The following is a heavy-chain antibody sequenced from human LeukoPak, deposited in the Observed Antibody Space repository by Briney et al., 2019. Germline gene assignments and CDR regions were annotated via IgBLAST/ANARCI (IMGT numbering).Heavy chain of an antibody. V-gene: IGHV3-21*06. J-gene: IGHJ4*02. CDR3: ARTVRLRGYYSDY. Sequence: GGSLRLSCAASGFTFSSYPMNWVRQAPGKGLEWVSSISSRSDYIYYADSVKGRFTISRDNAKNSLYLQMNSLRADDTAVYYCARTVRLRGYYSDYWGQGTLVTVSS. D-gene: IGHD3-22*01. CDR1: GFTFSSYP. CDR2: ISSRSDYI.